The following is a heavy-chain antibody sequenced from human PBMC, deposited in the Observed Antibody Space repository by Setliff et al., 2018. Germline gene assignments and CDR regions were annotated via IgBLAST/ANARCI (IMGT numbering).Heavy chain of an antibody. Sequence: PSETLSLTCTVSGGSISRGSYDWSWIRQPAGKGLEWIGRIYYSGSTYYNPSLKSRVTISVDTSKNQFSLKLSSVTAADTAVYYCARGGYSRGPPVYYFDYWGQGTLVTVSS. J-gene: IGHJ4*02. CDR2: IYYSGST. CDR1: GGSISRGSYD. CDR3: ARGGYSRGPPVYYFDY. D-gene: IGHD5-12*01. V-gene: IGHV4-39*07.